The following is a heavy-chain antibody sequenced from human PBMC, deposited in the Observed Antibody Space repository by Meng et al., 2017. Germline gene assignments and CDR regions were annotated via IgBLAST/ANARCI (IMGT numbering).Heavy chain of an antibody. Sequence: QRVQAGPRLRKPGASGKVSCKASGYTFAADWIQWVRQAPGQGLEWMGRIDPKSDNTHYAQKFQGRVTMTRDTSISTAYMELSGLRSDDTAVYYCARDEDISAAGYLLGDFWGQGTLVTVSS. CDR2: IDPKSDNT. CDR1: GYTFAADW. J-gene: IGHJ4*02. D-gene: IGHD6-13*01. V-gene: IGHV1-2*06. CDR3: ARDEDISAAGYLLGDF.